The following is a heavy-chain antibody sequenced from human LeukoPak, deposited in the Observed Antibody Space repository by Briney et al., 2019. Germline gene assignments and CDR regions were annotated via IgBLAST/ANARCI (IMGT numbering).Heavy chain of an antibody. CDR3: ATGTTTFDP. CDR1: GDTFTIYD. D-gene: IGHD1-26*01. CDR2: MNANRGDT. Sequence: GSVRVSFKASGDTFTIYDINWGRQATGEGGEWRGWMNANRGDTGYTQKLQGRVTITSNTSISTAYMERSSLRSDDTAVYYSATGTTTFDPWGQGTLVTASS. J-gene: IGHJ5*02. V-gene: IGHV1-8*03.